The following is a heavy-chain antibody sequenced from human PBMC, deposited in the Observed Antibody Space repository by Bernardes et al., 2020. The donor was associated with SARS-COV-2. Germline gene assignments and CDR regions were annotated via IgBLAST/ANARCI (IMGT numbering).Heavy chain of an antibody. V-gene: IGHV3-23*01. CDR1: GFTFSSYA. CDR3: AKDLFTVVDTAMAPMLVHYYGMDV. J-gene: IGHJ6*02. CDR2: ISGSGGST. Sequence: GGSLRLSCAASGFTFSSYAMSWVRQAPGKGLEWVSAISGSGGSTYYADSVKGRFTISRDNSKNTLYLQMNSLRAEDTAVYYCAKDLFTVVDTAMAPMLVHYYGMDVWGQGTTVTVSS. D-gene: IGHD5-18*01.